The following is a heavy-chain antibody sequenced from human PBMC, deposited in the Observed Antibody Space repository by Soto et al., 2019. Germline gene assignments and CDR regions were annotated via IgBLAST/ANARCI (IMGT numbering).Heavy chain of an antibody. V-gene: IGHV3-74*01. D-gene: IGHD2-15*01. J-gene: IGHJ5*02. Sequence: GGSLRLSCAASGFTLNTYWMHWVRQAPGKGLVWVSRINSDGSSTSYADSVKGRFTISRDNAKNTLYLQMNSLRAEDTAVYYCSVVVIGDTRNNLGSWGQGTLVTVSS. CDR3: SVVVIGDTRNNLGS. CDR1: GFTLNTYW. CDR2: INSDGSST.